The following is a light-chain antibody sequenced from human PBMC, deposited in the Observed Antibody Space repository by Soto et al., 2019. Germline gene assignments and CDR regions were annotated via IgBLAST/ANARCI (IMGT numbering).Light chain of an antibody. CDR2: RNN. Sequence: QLVLTQPPSASGTPGQRVTISCSGSSSNIGSHSVDWYQQLPGTAPKLLIYRNNQRPSGVPDRFSGSKSGTSASLAISGLQSEDEADYYCAASDDSLNAVIFGGGTKLTVL. V-gene: IGLV1-44*01. CDR3: AASDDSLNAVI. J-gene: IGLJ2*01. CDR1: SSNIGSHS.